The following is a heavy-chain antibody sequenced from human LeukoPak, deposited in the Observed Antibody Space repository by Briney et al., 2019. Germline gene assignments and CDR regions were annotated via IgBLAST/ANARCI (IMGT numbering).Heavy chain of an antibody. D-gene: IGHD3-9*01. Sequence: GGSLRLSCAASGFTFSSYAMRWVRQAPGKGLEWVSAISGSGGSTYYADSVKGRFTISRDNSKNTLYLQMNSLRAEDTAVYYCAKTPYYDILTGYLFDYWGQGTLVTVSS. J-gene: IGHJ4*02. V-gene: IGHV3-23*01. CDR3: AKTPYYDILTGYLFDY. CDR1: GFTFSSYA. CDR2: ISGSGGST.